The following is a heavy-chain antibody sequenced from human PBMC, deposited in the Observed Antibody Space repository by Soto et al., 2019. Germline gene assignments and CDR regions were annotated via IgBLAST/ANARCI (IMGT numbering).Heavy chain of an antibody. D-gene: IGHD1-26*01. CDR2: IRGSGDRT. J-gene: IGHJ4*02. Sequence: PGGSLRLSCVASGFTFSSYAMSWVRQAPGKGLEWVSYIRGSGDRTYYADSVKGRSTISRDISKNTLYLQMNSLRAEDTAVYYCAKDLISESYSAFDHWGQGTLVTVSS. V-gene: IGHV3-23*01. CDR3: AKDLISESYSAFDH. CDR1: GFTFSSYA.